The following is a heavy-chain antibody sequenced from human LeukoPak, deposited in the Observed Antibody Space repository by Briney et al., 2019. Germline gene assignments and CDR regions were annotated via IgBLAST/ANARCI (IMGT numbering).Heavy chain of an antibody. CDR1: GDSISSGGYY. D-gene: IGHD4-17*01. CDR3: ARNNYGDYRLNFDY. V-gene: IGHV4-31*03. J-gene: IGHJ4*02. CDR2: IYYSGST. Sequence: SQTLSLTCTVSGDSISSGGYYWSWIRQHPGKGLEWIGYIYYSGSTYYNPSLKSRITISVDTSKNQFSLKLSSVTAADTAVYYCARNNYGDYRLNFDYWGQGTLVTVSS.